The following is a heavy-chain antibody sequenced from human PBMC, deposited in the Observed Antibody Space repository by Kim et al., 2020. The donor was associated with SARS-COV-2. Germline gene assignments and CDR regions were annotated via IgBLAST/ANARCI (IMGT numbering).Heavy chain of an antibody. Sequence: GGSLRLSCAASGFTFSSYGMHWVRQAPGKGLEWVAVIWYDGSNKYYADSVKGRFTISRDNSKNTLYLQMNSLRAEDTAVYYCARGPLGWAVAGRKRYYFDYWGQGTLVTVSS. V-gene: IGHV3-33*01. D-gene: IGHD6-19*01. CDR1: GFTFSSYG. CDR3: ARGPLGWAVAGRKRYYFDY. CDR2: IWYDGSNK. J-gene: IGHJ4*02.